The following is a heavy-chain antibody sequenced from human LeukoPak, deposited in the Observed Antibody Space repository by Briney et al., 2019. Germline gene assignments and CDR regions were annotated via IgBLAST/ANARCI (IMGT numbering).Heavy chain of an antibody. CDR1: GFTFSNFG. CDR2: ISYDGSNR. V-gene: IGHV3-30*18. CDR3: TKGWHLVDY. J-gene: IGHJ4*02. Sequence: PGGSLRLSCAASGFTFSNFGMQWVRQAPGKGLEWVAVISYDGSNRYSADSVKGRFTISRDNSKNTLYLQMNSLRAEDTAMYYCTKGWHLVDYWGQGTLVTVSS.